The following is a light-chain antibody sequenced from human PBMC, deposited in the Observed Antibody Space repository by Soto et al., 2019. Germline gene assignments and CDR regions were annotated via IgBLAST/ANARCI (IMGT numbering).Light chain of an antibody. J-gene: IGKJ5*01. CDR3: QHLTAYPIT. CDR1: QDINKY. CDR2: FVS. V-gene: IGKV1-9*01. Sequence: DIQLTQSPSFLSASLGDRVASTCRASQDINKYLAWYQQKPGEAPKLLIYFVSTLQSGVPSSFSGSGSGTEFTLTISDLQPEDFATYYCQHLTAYPITFGQGTRLEIK.